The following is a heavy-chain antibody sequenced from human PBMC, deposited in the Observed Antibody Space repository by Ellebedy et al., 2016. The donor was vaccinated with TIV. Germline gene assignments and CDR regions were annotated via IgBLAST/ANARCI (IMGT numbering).Heavy chain of an antibody. V-gene: IGHV4-31*03. CDR1: GGSISSGGYY. J-gene: IGHJ4*02. CDR3: ARASQTGGNSGHLDY. Sequence: LRLXCTVSGGSISSGGYYWSWIRQHPGKGLEWIGYIYYSGSTYYNPSLKSRVTISVDTSKNQFSLKLSSVTAADTAVYYCARASQTGGNSGHLDYWGQGTLVTVSS. CDR2: IYYSGST. D-gene: IGHD4-23*01.